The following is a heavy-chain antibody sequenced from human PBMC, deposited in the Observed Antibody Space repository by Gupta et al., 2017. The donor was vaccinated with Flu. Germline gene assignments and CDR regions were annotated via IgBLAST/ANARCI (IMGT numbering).Heavy chain of an antibody. CDR1: GFSVRSSY. J-gene: IGHJ4*02. D-gene: IGHD4-17*01. Sequence: EVQLVESGGGLVQPGGSLRLPCAAAGFSVRSSYSSGVRQAPGKGLEWVSVIYSGGSTYYADSVKGRFTISRDNSKNTLYLQMNSLRAEDTAVYYCAREFYGDYEGGFDYWGQGTLVTVSS. V-gene: IGHV3-66*02. CDR3: AREFYGDYEGGFDY. CDR2: IYSGGST.